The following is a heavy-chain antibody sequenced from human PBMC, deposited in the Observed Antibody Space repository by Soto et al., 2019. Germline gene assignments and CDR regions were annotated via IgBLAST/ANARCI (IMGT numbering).Heavy chain of an antibody. CDR3: ARQNYYSGMDV. CDR1: GYTFTSYF. CDR2: ISAYSGHT. V-gene: IGHV1-18*01. J-gene: IGHJ6*02. Sequence: ASVKVSCKASGYTFTSYFITWVRQAPGQGLEWMGWISAYSGHTNYAQMYQGRVTMTTDTSTATVYMEMRSLGSDDTAVYYCARQNYYSGMDVWGQGTTVTVSS.